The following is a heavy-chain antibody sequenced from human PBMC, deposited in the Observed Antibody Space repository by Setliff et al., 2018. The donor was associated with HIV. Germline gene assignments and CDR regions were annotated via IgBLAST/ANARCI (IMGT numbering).Heavy chain of an antibody. V-gene: IGHV1-3*01. D-gene: IGHD3-10*01. CDR3: ARGALLAVFDFDH. CDR2: INVGKGDT. Sequence: ASSEGLLQGFWIHLHNLFFTLVRQAPGQSLEWMGWINVGKGDTKYSQEFQGRITITTDTSANTGYMELSSLRSDDTAVYFCARGALLAVFDFDHWGHGTLVTVSS. CDR1: IHLHNLF. J-gene: IGHJ4*01.